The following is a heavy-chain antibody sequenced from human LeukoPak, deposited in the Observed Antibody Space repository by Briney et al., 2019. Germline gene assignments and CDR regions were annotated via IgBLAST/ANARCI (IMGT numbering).Heavy chain of an antibody. D-gene: IGHD5-12*01. J-gene: IGHJ4*02. Sequence: PGGSLRLSCAASGFTVSSIYMSWVRQAPGKGLEWVSVIYSSGSTYYADSVKGRFTISRDNSKNTLYLQMNSLRAEDTAVYYCARNGDIVATIWYFDYWGQGTLVTVSS. CDR3: ARNGDIVATIWYFDY. CDR1: GFTVSSIY. CDR2: IYSSGST. V-gene: IGHV3-66*02.